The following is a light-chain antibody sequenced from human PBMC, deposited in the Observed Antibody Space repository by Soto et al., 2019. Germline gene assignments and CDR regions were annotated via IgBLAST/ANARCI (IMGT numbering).Light chain of an antibody. CDR2: DVS. CDR1: SRDVGGFIF. CDR3: VSYTTSASYV. V-gene: IGLV2-14*01. Sequence: QSPLTQPASVSGSPGQTITIPCAGTSRDVGGFIFVSWYQQHPGRAPKLMIYDVSNRPSGVSNRFSGSKSGNTASLTISWLQADDDADYYCVSYTTSASYVFGTGTKVTVL. J-gene: IGLJ1*01.